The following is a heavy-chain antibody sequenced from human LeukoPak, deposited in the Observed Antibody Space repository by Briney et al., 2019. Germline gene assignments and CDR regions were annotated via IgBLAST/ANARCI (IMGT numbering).Heavy chain of an antibody. J-gene: IGHJ3*02. D-gene: IGHD1-1*01. Sequence: SETLSLTCAVYGGSFSGYYWSWIRQPPGKGLEWIGEINHSGSTNYNPSLKSRVTISVDTSKNQFSLKLSSVTAADTAVYYCAREPRRSGTEVGAFDIWGRGTMVTVS. CDR1: GGSFSGYY. CDR2: INHSGST. CDR3: AREPRRSGTEVGAFDI. V-gene: IGHV4-34*01.